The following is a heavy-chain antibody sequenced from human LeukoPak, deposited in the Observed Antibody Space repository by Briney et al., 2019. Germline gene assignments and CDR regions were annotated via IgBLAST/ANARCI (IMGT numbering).Heavy chain of an antibody. D-gene: IGHD3-22*01. J-gene: IGHJ4*02. CDR2: SYYNGIT. V-gene: IGHV4-59*01. Sequence: SGTLSLTCTVSGAFFSRYYYNWIRQTPGKGLEWIGYSYYNGITKYNSSLGNRITMSLDASGRFSLRLSSVTAADTAMYYCARFYYDDTGVSYYFDSWSQGIPVTVSS. CDR1: GAFFSRYY. CDR3: ARFYYDDTGVSYYFDS.